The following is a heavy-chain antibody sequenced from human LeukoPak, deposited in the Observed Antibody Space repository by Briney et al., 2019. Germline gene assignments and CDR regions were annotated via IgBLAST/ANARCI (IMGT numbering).Heavy chain of an antibody. D-gene: IGHD3-16*01. Sequence: SQTLSLACAISGDSVSSNSATWDWIRQSPSRGLEWLGRTYYRSKWYNDYAVSVKSRVTINPDTSKNQFSLQLNSVTPEDTAVYYCAREGSDGYLFDYWGQGSLVIVSS. CDR1: GDSVSSNSAT. J-gene: IGHJ4*02. V-gene: IGHV6-1*01. CDR2: TYYRSKWYN. CDR3: AREGSDGYLFDY.